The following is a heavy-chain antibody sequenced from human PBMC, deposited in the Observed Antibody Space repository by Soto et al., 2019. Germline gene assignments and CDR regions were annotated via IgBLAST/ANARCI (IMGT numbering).Heavy chain of an antibody. CDR1: GGSISSNKW. V-gene: IGHV4-4*02. J-gene: IGHJ6*01. CDR2: IYHSGST. D-gene: IGHD2-2*01. CDR3: ARDYHSVVVPTSLGAMDV. Sequence: SETLSLTCAVYGGSISSNKWWSWVRQPPGKGLEWIGDIYHSGSTNYNPSLKSRVTISLDKSKNQFSLKLTYVTAADSAVYHCARDYHSVVVPTSLGAMDVWDQETTVAVSS.